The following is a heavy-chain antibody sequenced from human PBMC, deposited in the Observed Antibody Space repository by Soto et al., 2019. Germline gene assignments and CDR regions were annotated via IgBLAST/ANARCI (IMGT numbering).Heavy chain of an antibody. CDR3: VKGYCSSTSCSSHGFDY. D-gene: IGHD2-2*01. Sequence: PVGSLRLSCSASGFTFSSYAMHWVRQAPGKGLEYVSAISSNGGSTYYADSVKGRFTISRDNSKNTLYLQMSSLRAEDTAVYYCVKGYCSSTSCSSHGFDYWGQGTLVTVSS. J-gene: IGHJ4*02. CDR2: ISSNGGST. CDR1: GFTFSSYA. V-gene: IGHV3-64D*06.